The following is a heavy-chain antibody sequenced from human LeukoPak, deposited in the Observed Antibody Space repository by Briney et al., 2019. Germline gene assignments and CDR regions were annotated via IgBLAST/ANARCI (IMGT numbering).Heavy chain of an antibody. Sequence: KPSETLSLTCTVSGDSINSYYWSWIRQPPGKGLEWIGYIYYSGSTNYNPSLESRATISVDTSKKQFSLKLSSVTAADTAVYYCAGHHPRNTVDFWGQGTLVTVSS. CDR2: IYYSGST. J-gene: IGHJ4*02. D-gene: IGHD2/OR15-2a*01. CDR1: GDSINSYY. V-gene: IGHV4-59*01. CDR3: AGHHPRNTVDF.